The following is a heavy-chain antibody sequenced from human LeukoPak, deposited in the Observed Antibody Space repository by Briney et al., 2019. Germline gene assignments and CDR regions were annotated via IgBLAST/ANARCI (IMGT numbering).Heavy chain of an antibody. D-gene: IGHD3-3*01. J-gene: IGHJ4*02. V-gene: IGHV3-23*01. CDR1: GFTFSTYA. CDR3: AKDRLNHDFWSGYSPKYYFDY. CDR2: ISGSGGST. Sequence: GGSLRLSCAASGFTFSTYAMSWVRQAPGKGLEWVSAISGSGGSTYYADSVKGRFTISRDNSKNTLYLQMNSLRAEDTAVYYCAKDRLNHDFWSGYSPKYYFDYWGQGTLVTVSS.